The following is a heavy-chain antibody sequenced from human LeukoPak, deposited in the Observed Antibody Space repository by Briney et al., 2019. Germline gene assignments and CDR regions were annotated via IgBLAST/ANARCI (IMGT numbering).Heavy chain of an antibody. CDR3: ARLQYSSSSAAFDI. Sequence: SETLSLTCNVSGGSISGYHWSWIRQPPGKGLEWLGYIYYSGSSNYNPSLKSRVTISVDTSKNQFSLKLSSVTAADTAVYYCARLQYSSSSAAFDIWGQGTMVTVSS. CDR1: GGSISGYH. J-gene: IGHJ3*02. V-gene: IGHV4-59*12. D-gene: IGHD6-6*01. CDR2: IYYSGSS.